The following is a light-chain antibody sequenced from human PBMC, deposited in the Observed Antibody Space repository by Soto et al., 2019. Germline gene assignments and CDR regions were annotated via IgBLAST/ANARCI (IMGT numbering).Light chain of an antibody. J-gene: IGKJ1*01. CDR3: QQSYSTPRT. CDR2: AAS. V-gene: IGKV1-39*01. CDR1: QSISSY. Sequence: DIQMTQSPSSLSASVGDRVTITCRASQSISSYLNWYQQKPGKAPKLLIYAASSLQSGVPSRFSGSGSGTDFTLTISSLQPEYFATYYCQQSYSTPRTVGHGTKVDIK.